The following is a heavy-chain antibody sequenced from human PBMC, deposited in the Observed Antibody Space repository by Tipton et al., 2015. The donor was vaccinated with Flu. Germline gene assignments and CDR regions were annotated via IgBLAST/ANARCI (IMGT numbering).Heavy chain of an antibody. Sequence: SLRLSCAASGFTFSTYAMTWVRQAPGKGLEWVSGISGSGGSTYYADSVKGRFTVSRDISENKLYLQMNSLRVEDTAVYYCARARACSSTSCYVDYWGQGTLVTVSS. V-gene: IGHV3-23*01. D-gene: IGHD2-2*01. J-gene: IGHJ4*02. CDR1: GFTFSTYA. CDR3: ARARACSSTSCYVDY. CDR2: ISGSGGST.